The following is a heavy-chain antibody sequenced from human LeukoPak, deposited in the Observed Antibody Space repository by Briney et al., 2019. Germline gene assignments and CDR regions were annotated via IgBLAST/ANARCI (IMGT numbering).Heavy chain of an antibody. CDR2: IRNKGYSHAT. D-gene: IGHD3-16*02. CDR3: TTLNYAWGTYRPDY. CDR1: GFNFSGSA. J-gene: IGHJ4*02. V-gene: IGHV3-73*01. Sequence: GGSLRLSCAASGFNFSGSAMHWVRQASGKGLEWVGRIRNKGYSHATAYAASVKGRFTISRDDSRKMAYLQMNSLKTEDTAVYYCTTLNYAWGTYRPDYWGQGTLVTVSS.